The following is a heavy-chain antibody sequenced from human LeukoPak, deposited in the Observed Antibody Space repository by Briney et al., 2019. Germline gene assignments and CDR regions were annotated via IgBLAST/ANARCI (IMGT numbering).Heavy chain of an antibody. V-gene: IGHV3-23*01. J-gene: IGHJ4*02. CDR2: ISPSGDRT. CDR1: GFTFRSYF. D-gene: IGHD3-22*01. CDR3: AIMHGYYDGSGFWVQ. Sequence: GGSLRLSCAASGFTFRSYFMTWVRQAPGKGLEWVSFISPSGDRTSNADSVEGRFTISRDNTRNTLYLQMNSLRDEDTGVYYCAIMHGYYDGSGFWVQWGQGTLVTVSS.